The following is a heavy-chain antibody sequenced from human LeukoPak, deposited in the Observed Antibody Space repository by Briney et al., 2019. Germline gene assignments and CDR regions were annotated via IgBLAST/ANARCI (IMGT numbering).Heavy chain of an antibody. CDR3: ARGPGSYSSLDS. CDR1: GGSISSYY. D-gene: IGHD6-13*01. J-gene: IGHJ4*02. Sequence: SETLSLTCTVSGGSISSYYWSWIRQPPGKGLEWIGNIYYSGSTIYNPSLKSRVAISVDTSKNQFSLKLSSVTAADTAVYYCARGPGSYSSLDSWGQGTLVTVSS. CDR2: IYYSGST. V-gene: IGHV4-59*01.